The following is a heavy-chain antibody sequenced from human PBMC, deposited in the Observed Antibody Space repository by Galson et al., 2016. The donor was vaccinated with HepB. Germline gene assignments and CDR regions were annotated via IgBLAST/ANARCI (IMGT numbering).Heavy chain of an antibody. CDR2: SGSGGPT. V-gene: IGHV3-23*01. D-gene: IGHD3-9*01. Sequence: SLRLSCAASGFTFSSYAMSWVSQAPGKGLEWVSSSGSGGPTYYADPVKGRFTISRDNSKNTLFLQMHSLRADDTAVYYCAKSVLEYDILTGYYRRGADYWGQGTLVTVSS. CDR1: GFTFSSYA. J-gene: IGHJ4*02. CDR3: AKSVLEYDILTGYYRRGADY.